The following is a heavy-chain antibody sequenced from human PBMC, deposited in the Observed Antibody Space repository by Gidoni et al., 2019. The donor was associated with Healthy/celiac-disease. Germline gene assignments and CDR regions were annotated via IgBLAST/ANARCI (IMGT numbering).Heavy chain of an antibody. D-gene: IGHD3-10*01. Sequence: QVQLVESGGGVVQPGRSLRRSCAASGFTFSSYGMHWVRQAPGKGLEWVAVIWYDGSNKYYADSVKGRFTISRDNSKNTLYLQMNSLRAEDTAVYYCAREMVRGAGSRPPFDYWGQGTLVTVSS. CDR1: GFTFSSYG. V-gene: IGHV3-33*01. CDR3: AREMVRGAGSRPPFDY. CDR2: IWYDGSNK. J-gene: IGHJ4*02.